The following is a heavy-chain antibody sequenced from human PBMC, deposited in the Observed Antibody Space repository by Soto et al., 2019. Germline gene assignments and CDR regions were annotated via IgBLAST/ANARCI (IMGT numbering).Heavy chain of an antibody. CDR3: ATDSATSYFGMDV. CDR2: VNDSGST. J-gene: IGHJ6*02. D-gene: IGHD1-26*01. Sequence: LSLTCAVYGGSFTGNYRSWIRQPPGKGLEWIGEVNDSGSTNFNPSLKSRVTISVDTSKKQFTLKLTSVTAADTAVYYCATDSATSYFGMDVWGHGTTVTVSS. V-gene: IGHV4-34*01. CDR1: GGSFTGNY.